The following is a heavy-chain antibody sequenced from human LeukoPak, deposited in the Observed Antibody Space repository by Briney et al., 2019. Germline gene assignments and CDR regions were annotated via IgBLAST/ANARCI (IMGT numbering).Heavy chain of an antibody. CDR3: ARVGGRSNHFDY. J-gene: IGHJ4*02. Sequence: PSETLSLTCTVSGGSISSGGYYWSWIRQHPGKGLEWIGYIYYSGSTYYNPSLKSRVTISVDTSKNQFSLKLSSVTAADTAVYYCARVGGRSNHFDYWGQGTLVTVSS. CDR2: IYYSGST. CDR1: GGSISSGGYY. V-gene: IGHV4-31*03. D-gene: IGHD3-10*01.